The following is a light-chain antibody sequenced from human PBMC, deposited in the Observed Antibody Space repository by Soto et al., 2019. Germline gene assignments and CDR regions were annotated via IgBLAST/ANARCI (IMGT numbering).Light chain of an antibody. J-gene: IGKJ4*01. CDR2: DAS. CDR3: QQYNNLPLT. V-gene: IGKV1-33*01. Sequence: DIQMTQSPSSLSASVGDRVTITCQASQDVSNSLNWYQQRPGKAPNLLIYDASNLETGVPSRFSGSGSGTHFTLTISSLQPEDIATYHCQQYNNLPLTFGGGTKVDIK. CDR1: QDVSNS.